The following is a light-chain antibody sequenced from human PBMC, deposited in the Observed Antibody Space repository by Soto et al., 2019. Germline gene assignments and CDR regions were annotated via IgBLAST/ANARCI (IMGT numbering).Light chain of an antibody. J-gene: IGKJ4*01. CDR2: DAS. CDR3: QQYNNLPLT. V-gene: IGKV1-33*01. Sequence: DIQMTQSPSSLSASVGDRVTITCQASQDVSNSLNWYQQRPGKAPNLLIYDASNLETGVPSRFSGSGSGTHFTLTISSLQPEDIATYHCQQYNNLPLTFGGGTKVDIK. CDR1: QDVSNS.